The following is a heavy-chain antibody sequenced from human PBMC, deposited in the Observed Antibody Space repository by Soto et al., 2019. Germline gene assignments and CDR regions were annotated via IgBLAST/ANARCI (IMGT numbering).Heavy chain of an antibody. CDR1: GDSIRGGGHY. CDR3: ARDTGLTPTVWGY. CDR2: VYHSGST. D-gene: IGHD7-27*01. Sequence: QVQLQESGPGLVKPSQTLSLTCSVSGDSIRGGGHYCDWIRQFPGKGLEWIGYVYHSGSTHYNPSLRGRLTISIDTSKNQFSLRLISVTAADTALYYCARDTGLTPTVWGYWGHGTQVTVSS. V-gene: IGHV4-31*03. J-gene: IGHJ4*03.